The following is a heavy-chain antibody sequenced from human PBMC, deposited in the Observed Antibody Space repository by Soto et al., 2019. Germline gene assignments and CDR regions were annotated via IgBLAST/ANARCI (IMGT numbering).Heavy chain of an antibody. CDR1: GYTFTKVG. Sequence: QVQLVQSGAEVKKPGASVKVSCKTSGYTFTKVGLSWVRQAPGQGLEWMGGMSAYNGNTNYAQNFQGRVTITTDTSTSTAYMELRSLRSDDTAVYYCARGGTPIDDWGQGTLVTVPS. CDR3: ARGGTPIDD. J-gene: IGHJ4*02. D-gene: IGHD3-16*01. V-gene: IGHV1-18*01. CDR2: MSAYNGNT.